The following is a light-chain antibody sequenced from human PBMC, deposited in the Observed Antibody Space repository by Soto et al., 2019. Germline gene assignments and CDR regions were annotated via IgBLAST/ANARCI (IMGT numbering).Light chain of an antibody. CDR3: QQYSFLPRT. J-gene: IGKJ1*01. CDR1: QSVSSSY. V-gene: IGKV3-20*01. Sequence: EIVLTQSPGTLSLSPWELATGCFMASQSVSSSYIAWYQQRPGQTPSLLIYGASTRATGIPDRFSGSGSGTHFTLTISRLEPGDFAVYYCQQYSFLPRTFGQGTKVDIK. CDR2: GAS.